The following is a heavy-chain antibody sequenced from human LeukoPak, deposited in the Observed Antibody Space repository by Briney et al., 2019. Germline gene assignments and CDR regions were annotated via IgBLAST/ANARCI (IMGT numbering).Heavy chain of an antibody. V-gene: IGHV3-48*04. CDR2: MTATSNTF. J-gene: IGHJ1*01. D-gene: IGHD5-12*01. CDR1: GITFSSYS. Sequence: GGSLGLSCEVSGITFSSYSMTWVRQVPGKGLEWIAYMTATSNTFYYADSVKGRFTISRDNARNSLFLQMNSLTVEDTAVYYCARSLSGYDPLSAFWGQGTLVTVSS. CDR3: ARSLSGYDPLSAF.